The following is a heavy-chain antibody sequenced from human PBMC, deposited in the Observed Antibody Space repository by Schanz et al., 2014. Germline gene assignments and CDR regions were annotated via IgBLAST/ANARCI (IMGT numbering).Heavy chain of an antibody. D-gene: IGHD1-1*01. Sequence: EVQLVESGGGLVKPGGSLRLSCATSGFTLNNAWMNWVRQAPGKGLEWVSYVSRSTPDIYYADSVKGRFTMSRDNAKNSVFLQMNSLRAEDTALYYCARDRRNADLDYWGQGTLVTVSS. V-gene: IGHV3-48*01. CDR1: GFTLNNAW. CDR2: VSRSTPDI. CDR3: ARDRRNADLDY. J-gene: IGHJ4*02.